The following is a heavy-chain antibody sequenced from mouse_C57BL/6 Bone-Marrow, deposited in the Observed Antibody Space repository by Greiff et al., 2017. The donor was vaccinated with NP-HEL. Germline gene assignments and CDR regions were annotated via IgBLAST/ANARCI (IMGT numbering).Heavy chain of an antibody. D-gene: IGHD2-4*01. Sequence: VQLQQPGAELVRPGSSVKLSCKASGYTFTSYWMHWVKQRPKQGLEWIGNIDPSDSATHYNQKFKDKATLTVDKSSSTAYMQLSSLTSEDSAVYYCASGDYDGYALDYWGQGTSVTVSS. CDR2: IDPSDSAT. J-gene: IGHJ4*01. CDR1: GYTFTSYW. V-gene: IGHV1-52*01. CDR3: ASGDYDGYALDY.